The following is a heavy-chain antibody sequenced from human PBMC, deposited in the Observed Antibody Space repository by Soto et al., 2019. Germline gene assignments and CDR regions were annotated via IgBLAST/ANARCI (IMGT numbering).Heavy chain of an antibody. V-gene: IGHV4-39*01. J-gene: IGHJ3*01. Sequence: SETLSLTCTVSGGSVSGGSFYWGWIRQPPGKGLERIGDIYYNGDTYYNPSLKSRVTISVDTSENQFSLKLSYVTAADTVVFYCARRDIDNWNQGHAFAFWGQGTMVTVSS. D-gene: IGHD1-20*01. CDR1: GGSVSGGSFY. CDR2: IYYNGDT. CDR3: ARRDIDNWNQGHAFAF.